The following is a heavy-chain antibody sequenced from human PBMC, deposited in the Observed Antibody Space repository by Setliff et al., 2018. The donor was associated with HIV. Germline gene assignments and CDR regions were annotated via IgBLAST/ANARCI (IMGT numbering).Heavy chain of an antibody. CDR2: VYPGDSDT. J-gene: IGHJ4*02. Sequence: ESPKISCQCSGFNFLAHWIGWVRQVPEKGLEWMGIVYPGDSDTRYNPSFEGQVTVSADKTITTAYLQLTSLKASDTAMYFCARLPYYVSGGVFDHWGKGTLVTVSS. CDR3: ARLPYYVSGGVFDH. CDR1: GFNFLAHW. V-gene: IGHV5-51*01. D-gene: IGHD3-10*01.